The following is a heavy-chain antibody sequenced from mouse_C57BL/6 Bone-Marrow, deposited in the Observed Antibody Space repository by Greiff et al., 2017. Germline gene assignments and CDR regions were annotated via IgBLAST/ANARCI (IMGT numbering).Heavy chain of an antibody. V-gene: IGHV5-4*03. D-gene: IGHD2-4*01. CDR1: GFTFSSYA. CDR3: ARRSYYDYDEGFDY. CDR2: ISDGGSYT. Sequence: EVMLVESGGGLVKPGGSLKLSCAASGFTFSSYAMSWVRQTPEKRLEWVATISDGGSYTYYPDNVKGRFTISRDNAKNNLYLQMSHLKSEDTAMYYCARRSYYDYDEGFDYWGQGTTLTVSS. J-gene: IGHJ2*01.